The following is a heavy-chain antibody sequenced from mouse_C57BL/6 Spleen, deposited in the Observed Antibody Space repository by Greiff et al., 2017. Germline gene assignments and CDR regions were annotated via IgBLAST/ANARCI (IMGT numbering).Heavy chain of an antibody. CDR2: ISNLAYSI. J-gene: IGHJ4*01. Sequence: EVKLVESGGGLVQPGGSLKLSCAASGFTFSDYGMAWVRQAPRKGPEWVAFISNLAYSIYYADTVTGRFTISRENAKNTLYLEMSSLRSEDTAMYYCARHGYGNYVDYAMDYWGQGTSVTVSS. CDR1: GFTFSDYG. D-gene: IGHD2-10*02. CDR3: ARHGYGNYVDYAMDY. V-gene: IGHV5-15*01.